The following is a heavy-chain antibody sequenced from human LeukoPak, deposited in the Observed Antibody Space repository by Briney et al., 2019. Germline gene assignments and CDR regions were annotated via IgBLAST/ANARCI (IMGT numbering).Heavy chain of an antibody. CDR2: ISGSGGST. J-gene: IGHJ4*02. CDR3: AKDRAMTSGWYTNFDY. D-gene: IGHD6-19*01. Sequence: GGSLRLSCAASGFTFSSYAMSWVRQAPGKGLEWVSAISGSGGSTYYADSVKGRFTISRDNPKNTLYLQMNSLRAEDTAVYYCAKDRAMTSGWYTNFDYWGQGTLVTVSS. V-gene: IGHV3-23*01. CDR1: GFTFSSYA.